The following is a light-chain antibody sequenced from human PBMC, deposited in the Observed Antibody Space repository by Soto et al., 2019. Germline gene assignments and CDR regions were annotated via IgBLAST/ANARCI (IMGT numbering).Light chain of an antibody. V-gene: IGLV1-44*01. J-gene: IGLJ2*01. CDR3: ASYTGRNAWL. CDR1: SSNIGSGT. Sequence: QSVLTQPPSVSGTPGQRVTISCSGSSSNIGSGTVNWYQQLPGTAPKLLIYNNNQWPSGVPDRFSGSKSGTSASLAISGLQSEDEADYYCASYTGRNAWLFGGGTQLTVL. CDR2: NNN.